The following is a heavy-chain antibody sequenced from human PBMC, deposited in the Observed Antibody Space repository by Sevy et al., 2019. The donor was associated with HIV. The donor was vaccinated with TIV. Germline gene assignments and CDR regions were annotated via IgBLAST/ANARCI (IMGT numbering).Heavy chain of an antibody. CDR3: ASSPRY. Sequence: GGSLRLSCAASGFTFSSYAMHWVRQAPGKGLERVAVISYDGSNKYYADSVKGRFTISRANSKNTLYLQMNSLRAEDTAVYYCASSPRYWGQGTLVTVSS. CDR2: ISYDGSNK. CDR1: GFTFSSYA. V-gene: IGHV3-30-3*01. J-gene: IGHJ4*02.